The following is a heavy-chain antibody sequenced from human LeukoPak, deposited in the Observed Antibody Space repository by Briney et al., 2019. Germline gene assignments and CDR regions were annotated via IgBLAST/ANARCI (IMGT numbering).Heavy chain of an antibody. D-gene: IGHD2-2*01. V-gene: IGHV3-11*01. Sequence: GRSLRLSCAASGFTFSDYYMSWIRQAPGKGLEWVSYISSSGSTIYYADSVKGRFTISRDNAKNSLYLQMNSLRAEDTAVYYCARVYCSSTSCYFFDYWGQGTLVTVSS. J-gene: IGHJ4*02. CDR3: ARVYCSSTSCYFFDY. CDR2: ISSSGSTI. CDR1: GFTFSDYY.